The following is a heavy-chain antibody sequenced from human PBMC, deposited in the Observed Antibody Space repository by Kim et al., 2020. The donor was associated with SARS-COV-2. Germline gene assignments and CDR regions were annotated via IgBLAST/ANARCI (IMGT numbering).Heavy chain of an antibody. CDR2: IIPIFGTA. D-gene: IGHD3-22*01. V-gene: IGHV1-69*13. J-gene: IGHJ6*02. Sequence: SVKVSCKASGGTFSSYAISWVRQAPGQGLEWMGGIIPIFGTANYAQKFQGRVTITADESTSTAYMELSSLRSEDTAVYYCARWVVADSSGYYYSPMDVWGQGTTVTVSS. CDR1: GGTFSSYA. CDR3: ARWVVADSSGYYYSPMDV.